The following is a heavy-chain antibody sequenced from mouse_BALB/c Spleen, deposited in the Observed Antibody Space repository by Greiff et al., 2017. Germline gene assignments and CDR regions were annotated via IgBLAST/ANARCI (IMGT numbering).Heavy chain of an antibody. D-gene: IGHD4-1*01. CDR3: ARWTLTGKGFAY. Sequence: VQLHQSGAELAKPGASVKMSCKASGYTFTSYWMHWVKQRPGQGLEWIGYINPSTGYTEYNQKFKDKATLTADKSSSTAYMQLSSLTSEDSAVYYCARWTLTGKGFAYWGQGTLVTVSA. CDR2: INPSTGYT. J-gene: IGHJ3*01. CDR1: GYTFTSYW. V-gene: IGHV1-7*01.